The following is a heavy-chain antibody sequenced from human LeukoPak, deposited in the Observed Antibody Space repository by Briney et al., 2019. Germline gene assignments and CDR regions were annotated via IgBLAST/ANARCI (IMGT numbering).Heavy chain of an antibody. D-gene: IGHD3-10*01. CDR3: ARSASMVRGVIIPSSYYYYGMDV. J-gene: IGHJ6*02. CDR2: INPNSGGT. V-gene: IGHV1-2*02. CDR1: GYTFTGYY. Sequence: ASVKVSCKASGYTFTGYYMHWVRQAPGQGLEWMGWINPNSGGTNYAQKFQGRVTMTRDTSISTAYMELSRLRSDDTAAYYCARSASMVRGVIIPSSYYYYGMDVWGQGTTVTVSS.